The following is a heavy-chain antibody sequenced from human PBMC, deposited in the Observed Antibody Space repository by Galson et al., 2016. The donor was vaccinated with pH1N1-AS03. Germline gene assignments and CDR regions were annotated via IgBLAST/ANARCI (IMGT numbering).Heavy chain of an antibody. CDR3: ASAPVGSGHVYYFDY. J-gene: IGHJ4*02. D-gene: IGHD6-25*01. V-gene: IGHV3-7*01. Sequence: SLRLSCAASGFTFSTYWMSWVRQAPGKGLEWVANINQDGSEKHYVDSVKGRFTISRDNAKNSLYLQVNNLRVEDTAVYYCASAPVGSGHVYYFDYWGQGTLITVSS. CDR1: GFTFSTYW. CDR2: INQDGSEK.